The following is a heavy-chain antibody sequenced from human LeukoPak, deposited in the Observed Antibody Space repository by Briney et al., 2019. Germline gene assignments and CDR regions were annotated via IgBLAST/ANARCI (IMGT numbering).Heavy chain of an antibody. D-gene: IGHD1-26*01. Sequence: ASVKVSCKASGYTFTGYYMHWVRQAPGQGLEWMGWINPNSGGTNYAQKFQGRVTMTRDTSISTAYMELSRLRSDDTAVYYCARGLIYWAYSGSCPWGQGTLVTVSS. CDR3: ARGLIYWAYSGSCP. J-gene: IGHJ5*02. CDR1: GYTFTGYY. V-gene: IGHV1-2*02. CDR2: INPNSGGT.